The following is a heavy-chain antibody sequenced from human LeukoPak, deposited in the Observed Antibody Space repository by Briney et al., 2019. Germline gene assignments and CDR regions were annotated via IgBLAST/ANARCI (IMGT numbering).Heavy chain of an antibody. CDR3: ARGLRYFDWSQPSHWYFDL. Sequence: VGSLRLSCAASGFTLSSYWMSWVPQAPGKGLEWVANIKQDGSEKYYVDSVKGRFTIPRDNAKNSLYLQMNSLRAEDTAVYYCARGLRYFDWSQPSHWYFDLWGRGTLVTVSS. CDR2: IKQDGSEK. CDR1: GFTLSSYW. J-gene: IGHJ2*01. D-gene: IGHD3-9*01. V-gene: IGHV3-7*02.